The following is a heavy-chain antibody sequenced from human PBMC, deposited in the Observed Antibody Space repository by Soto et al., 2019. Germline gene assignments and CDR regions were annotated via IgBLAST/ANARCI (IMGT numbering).Heavy chain of an antibody. CDR2: IIPIFGTA. CDR1: GGTFSSYA. J-gene: IGHJ6*02. D-gene: IGHD2-15*01. CDR3: ARGWYCSGGSCYSQNWDV. Sequence: SVKVSCKASGGTFSSYAISWVRQAPGQGLEWMGGIIPIFGTANYAQKFQGRVTITADESTSTAYMELSSLRSEDTAVYYCARGWYCSGGSCYSQNWDVWGQGTTVTVSS. V-gene: IGHV1-69*13.